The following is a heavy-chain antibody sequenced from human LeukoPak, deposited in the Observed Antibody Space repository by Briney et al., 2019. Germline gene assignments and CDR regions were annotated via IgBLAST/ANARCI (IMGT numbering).Heavy chain of an antibody. J-gene: IGHJ5*02. CDR1: GGSISSYY. CDR3: ARGNIVVVPAATLNWFDP. Sequence: PSETLSLTCTVSGGSISSYYWSWIRQPPGKGLEWIGYIYYSGSTNYNPSLKSRVTISVDTSKNQFSLKLSSVTAADTAVYYCARGNIVVVPAATLNWFDPWGQGTLVTVSS. V-gene: IGHV4-59*01. D-gene: IGHD2-2*01. CDR2: IYYSGST.